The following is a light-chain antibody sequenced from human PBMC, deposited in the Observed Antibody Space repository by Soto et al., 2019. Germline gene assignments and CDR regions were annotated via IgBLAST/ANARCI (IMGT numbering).Light chain of an antibody. CDR2: DAV. CDR1: QSISSY. V-gene: IGKV3-11*01. Sequence: ETVLTQSPATLSLSPGERAILSCRASQSISSYLAWYQQKPGQAHRLLISDAVNRATGIPARFSGSGSGTDFTLIIGSLEPEDVAVYYCQQRINWPLTFGGGTRVQIK. J-gene: IGKJ4*01. CDR3: QQRINWPLT.